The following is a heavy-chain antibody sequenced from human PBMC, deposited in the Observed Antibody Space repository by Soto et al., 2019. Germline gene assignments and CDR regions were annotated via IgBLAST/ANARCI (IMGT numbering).Heavy chain of an antibody. J-gene: IGHJ3*02. CDR3: AKTYSGYDHDAFDI. D-gene: IGHD5-12*01. CDR2: ISYDGSNK. V-gene: IGHV3-30*18. CDR1: GFTFSSYG. Sequence: LRLSCAASGFTFSSYGMHWVRQAPGKGLEWVAVISYDGSNKYYADSVKGRFTISRDNSKNTLYLQMNSLRAEDTAVYYCAKTYSGYDHDAFDIWGQGTMVTVSS.